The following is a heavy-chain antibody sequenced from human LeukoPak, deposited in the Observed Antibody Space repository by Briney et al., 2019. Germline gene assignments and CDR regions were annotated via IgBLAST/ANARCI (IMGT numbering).Heavy chain of an antibody. CDR2: ISGGST. J-gene: IGHJ4*02. CDR3: ARELFYYDSSGYYHFDY. D-gene: IGHD3-22*01. V-gene: IGHV3-38-3*01. Sequence: GGSLRLSCAASGFTVSSNEMSWVRQAPGKGLDCVSSISGGSTYYADSRKSIFTISRHNSKNTLHLQMNSLRAEDTAVYYCARELFYYDSSGYYHFDYWGQGTLVTVSS. CDR1: GFTVSSNE.